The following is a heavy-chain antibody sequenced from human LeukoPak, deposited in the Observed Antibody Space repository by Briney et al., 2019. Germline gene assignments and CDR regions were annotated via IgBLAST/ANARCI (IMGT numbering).Heavy chain of an antibody. Sequence: GGSLRLSCTASKFTFSNYGMQWVRQAPGKGLEWVANIKQDGSEKYYVDSVKGRFTISRDNAKNTLYLQMNSLRAEDTAVYYCTRDWRNLGYDYWGQGTLVTVSS. CDR1: KFTFSNYG. CDR3: TRDWRNLGYDY. CDR2: IKQDGSEK. D-gene: IGHD5-12*01. V-gene: IGHV3-7*01. J-gene: IGHJ4*02.